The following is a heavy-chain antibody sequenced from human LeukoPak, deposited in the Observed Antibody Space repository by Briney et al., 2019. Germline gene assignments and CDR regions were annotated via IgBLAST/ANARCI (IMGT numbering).Heavy chain of an antibody. V-gene: IGHV4-59*01. D-gene: IGHD6-13*01. CDR3: ARDSRSSWYGSWFDP. CDR2: IYYSGST. CDR1: GGSTSSYY. J-gene: IGHJ5*02. Sequence: SETLSLTCTVSGGSTSSYYWSWIRQPPGKGLEWIGYIYYSGSTNYNPSLKSRVTISVDTSKNQFSLKLSSVTAADTAVYYCARDSRSSWYGSWFDPWGQGTLVTVSS.